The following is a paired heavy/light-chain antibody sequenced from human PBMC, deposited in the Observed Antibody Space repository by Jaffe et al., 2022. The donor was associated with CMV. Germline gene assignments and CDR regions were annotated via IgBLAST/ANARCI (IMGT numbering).Light chain of an antibody. J-gene: IGKJ3*01. Sequence: DIQMTQSPSSLSASVGDRVTITCQASQDISNYLNWYQQKPGKAPKLLIYDASNLETGVPSRFSGSGSGTDFTFTISSLQPEDIATYYCQQYDNLPPVFGPGTKVDIK. CDR3: QQYDNLPPV. CDR2: DAS. V-gene: IGKV1-33*01. CDR1: QDISNY.
Heavy chain of an antibody. J-gene: IGHJ3*02. D-gene: IGHD3-10*01. CDR1: GFTFSNAW. V-gene: IGHV3-15*01. CDR3: TTDYVYGGPGSGPNTFDI. CDR2: IKSKTDGGTT. Sequence: EVQLVESGGGLVKPGGSLRLSCAASGFTFSNAWMSWVRQAPGKGLEWVGRIKSKTDGGTTDYAAPVKGRFTISRDDSKNTLYLQMNSLKTEDTAVYYCTTDYVYGGPGSGPNTFDIWGQGTMVTVSS.